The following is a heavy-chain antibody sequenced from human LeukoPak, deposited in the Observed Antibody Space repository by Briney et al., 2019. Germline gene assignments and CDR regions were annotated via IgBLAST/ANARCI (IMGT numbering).Heavy chain of an antibody. CDR2: IKEDGSVK. Sequence: GGSLRLSCADSGFTLSRHWMDWVRQAPGKGLEWVANIKEDGSVKNYVDSVKGRFTISRDNAKNSLYLQMNSLRAEDTAVYYCMAESSSPWEGYWGQGTLVTVSS. CDR1: GFTLSRHW. CDR3: MAESSSPWEGY. V-gene: IGHV3-7*01. J-gene: IGHJ4*02. D-gene: IGHD6-6*01.